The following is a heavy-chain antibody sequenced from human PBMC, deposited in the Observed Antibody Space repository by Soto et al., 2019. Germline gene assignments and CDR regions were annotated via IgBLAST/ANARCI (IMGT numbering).Heavy chain of an antibody. CDR3: ARDQMEVAALLTYYGMDV. CDR1: GYTFTSYG. V-gene: IGHV1-18*01. D-gene: IGHD6-6*01. CDR2: ISAYNGNT. Sequence: GASVKVSCKASGYTFTSYGISWVRQAPGQGLEWMGWISAYNGNTNYAQKLQGRVTMTTDTSTSTAYMELRSLRSDDTAVYYCARDQMEVAALLTYYGMDVWGQGTTVTVSS. J-gene: IGHJ6*02.